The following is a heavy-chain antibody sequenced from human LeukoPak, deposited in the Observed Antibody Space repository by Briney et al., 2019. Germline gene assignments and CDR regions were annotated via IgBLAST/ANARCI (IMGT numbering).Heavy chain of an antibody. CDR1: GFTFSAYG. CDR3: AKDGKWFATAWFDP. Sequence: GGSLRLSCAASGFTFSAYGMTWVRQAPGKGPEWVAIISASGGSTYYADSVKGRFTISRDNSKNTLYLQMNSLRAEDTAVYYCAKDGKWFATAWFDPWGQGTLVTVSS. CDR2: ISASGGST. V-gene: IGHV3-23*01. D-gene: IGHD3-10*01. J-gene: IGHJ5*02.